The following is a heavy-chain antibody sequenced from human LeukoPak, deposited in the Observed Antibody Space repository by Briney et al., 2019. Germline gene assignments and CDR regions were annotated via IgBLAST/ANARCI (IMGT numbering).Heavy chain of an antibody. V-gene: IGHV3-11*01. CDR2: ISSSGSTI. Sequence: GGSLRLSCAASGFTFSDYYMSWIRQAPGKGLECVSYISSSGSTIYYADSVKGRFTISRDNAKNSLYLQMNSLRAEDTAVYYCARDPIVATLAPRDYWGQGTLVTVSS. CDR1: GFTFSDYY. J-gene: IGHJ4*02. D-gene: IGHD5-12*01. CDR3: ARDPIVATLAPRDY.